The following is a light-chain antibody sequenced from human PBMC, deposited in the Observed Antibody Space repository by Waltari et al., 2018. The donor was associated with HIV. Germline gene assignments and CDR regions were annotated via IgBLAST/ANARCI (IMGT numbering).Light chain of an antibody. CDR1: QSVLSRSNNKTH. Sequence: DIVMTQSPDSLAVSLGGRATITCKFSQSVLSRSNNKTHLAWYQPKPGQPPKLLFYWASIREVGVPDRFTGSGSGTIFNLTVSSLQADDVAVYYCQQFFSFPRTFGQGTKVEI. CDR2: WAS. CDR3: QQFFSFPRT. V-gene: IGKV4-1*01. J-gene: IGKJ1*01.